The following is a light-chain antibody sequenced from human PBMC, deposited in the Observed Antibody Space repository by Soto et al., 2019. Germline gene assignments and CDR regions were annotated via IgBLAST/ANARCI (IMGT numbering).Light chain of an antibody. Sequence: ILMTQSPSTLSVSIGHSVTITCRASQSVSAWLAWYQQKPGKAPKFLMYDVSSLESGVPSRFSGTGSGTEFTLTIDSLQPDDFATYYCHSYRNFSWTFGQGTKVDI. CDR2: DVS. CDR3: HSYRNFSWT. J-gene: IGKJ1*01. V-gene: IGKV1-5*01. CDR1: QSVSAW.